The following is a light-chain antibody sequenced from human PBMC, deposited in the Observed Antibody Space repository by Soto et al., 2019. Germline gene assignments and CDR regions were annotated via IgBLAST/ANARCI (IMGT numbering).Light chain of an antibody. CDR3: QQYNSYSSYT. Sequence: DIQMTQSPSTLSASVGDRVTITCRASQSISSWLAWYQQKPGKAPNLLIYDASSLKSGVPSRFSGSGSGTEFTLTFSSLQPDDFATYYCQQYNSYSSYTFGQGTKLEIK. J-gene: IGKJ2*01. V-gene: IGKV1-5*01. CDR2: DAS. CDR1: QSISSW.